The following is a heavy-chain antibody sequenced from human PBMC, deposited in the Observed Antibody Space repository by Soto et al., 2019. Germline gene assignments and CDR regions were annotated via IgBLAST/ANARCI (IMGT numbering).Heavy chain of an antibody. Sequence: SETLSLTGTVSGGSISSDYWSWIRQPAGKGLEWIGRIYTRGSTNYNPSLKSRVTMSLDTSKNQFSLKLSSVTAADTAVYYCARGPPRLGAFDIWGQGTMVTVSS. V-gene: IGHV4-4*07. D-gene: IGHD2-21*01. CDR2: IYTRGST. J-gene: IGHJ3*02. CDR3: ARGPPRLGAFDI. CDR1: GGSISSDY.